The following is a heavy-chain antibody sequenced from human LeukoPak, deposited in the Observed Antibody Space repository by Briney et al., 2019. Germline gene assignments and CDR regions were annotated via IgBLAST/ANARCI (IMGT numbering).Heavy chain of an antibody. Sequence: PGGSLRLSCAASGFTFSSYAMSWVRQAPGKGLEWVSAISGSGGSTYYADSVKGRFTISRDNSKNTLYLQMNSLRAEDTAVYYCAKAHTTMIVVVTLLYFDYWGQGTLVTVSS. CDR1: GFTFSSYA. D-gene: IGHD3-22*01. V-gene: IGHV3-23*01. J-gene: IGHJ4*02. CDR2: ISGSGGST. CDR3: AKAHTTMIVVVTLLYFDY.